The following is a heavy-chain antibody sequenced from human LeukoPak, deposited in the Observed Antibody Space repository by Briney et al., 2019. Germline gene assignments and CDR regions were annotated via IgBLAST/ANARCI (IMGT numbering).Heavy chain of an antibody. CDR3: AEVERLWFGELGLDY. V-gene: IGHV3-23*01. J-gene: IGHJ4*02. D-gene: IGHD3-10*01. CDR2: ISGSGGST. Sequence: GGSLRLSCAASGFTFSSYGMSWVRQAPGKGLEWVSAISGSGGSTYYADSVKGRFTISRDNSKNMLYLQMNSLRAEDTAVYYCAEVERLWFGELGLDYWGQGTLVTVSS. CDR1: GFTFSSYG.